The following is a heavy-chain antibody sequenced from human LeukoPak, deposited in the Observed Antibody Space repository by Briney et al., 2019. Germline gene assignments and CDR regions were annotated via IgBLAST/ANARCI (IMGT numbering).Heavy chain of an antibody. Sequence: KTGGSLRLSCAASGFTFSNAWMNWVRQAPRKGLEWVGRIRRITDGGTTDYAASVKGRFTISRDDSKNTLYLQMNSLKTEDAGVYHCATAVSRYTLTWGGFDIWGQGTRVTVSS. CDR1: GFTFSNAW. CDR3: ATAVSRYTLTWGGFDI. V-gene: IGHV3-15*01. J-gene: IGHJ3*02. D-gene: IGHD1-14*01. CDR2: IRRITDGGTT.